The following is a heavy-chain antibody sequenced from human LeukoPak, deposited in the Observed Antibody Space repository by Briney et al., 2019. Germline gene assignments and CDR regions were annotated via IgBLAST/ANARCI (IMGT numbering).Heavy chain of an antibody. Sequence: SETLSLTCTVSGGSISSGGYYWSWIRQHPGKGLEWIGYIYYSGSTYYNPSLKSRVTISVDTSKNQFSLKLSSVTAADTAVYYCARGLYCSSTSCYLLSMDVWGQGTTVTVSS. D-gene: IGHD2-2*01. J-gene: IGHJ6*02. V-gene: IGHV4-31*03. CDR1: GGSISSGGYY. CDR3: ARGLYCSSTSCYLLSMDV. CDR2: IYYSGST.